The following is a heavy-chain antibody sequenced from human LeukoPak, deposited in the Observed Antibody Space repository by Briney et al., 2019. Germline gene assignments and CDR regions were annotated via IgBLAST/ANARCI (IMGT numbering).Heavy chain of an antibody. V-gene: IGHV3-7*03. J-gene: IGHJ3*02. D-gene: IGHD3-22*01. CDR3: ARPYDSSGYYYGAAFDI. Sequence: GGSRRLSCPASGFTFSSYWMSWVGQAPGKGLEWVANIDQDGSEKYYVDSVKGRFTISRDNAKNSLYLQMNSLRAEDTALYYCARPYDSSGYYYGAAFDIWGRGTMVTVSS. CDR1: GFTFSSYW. CDR2: IDQDGSEK.